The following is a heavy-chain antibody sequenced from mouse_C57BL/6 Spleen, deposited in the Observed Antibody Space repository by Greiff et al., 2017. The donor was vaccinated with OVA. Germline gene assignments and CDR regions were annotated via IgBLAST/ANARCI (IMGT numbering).Heavy chain of an antibody. Sequence: EVMLVESGEGLVKPGGSLKLSCAASGFTFSSYAMSWVRQTPEKRLEWVAYISSGGEYIYYADTVKGRFTISRDNARNTLYLQMSSLKSEDTAMYYCTKEGISAGFDYWGQGTTLTVSS. D-gene: IGHD1-3*01. CDR1: GFTFSSYA. CDR3: TKEGISAGFDY. V-gene: IGHV5-9-1*02. J-gene: IGHJ2*01. CDR2: ISSGGEYI.